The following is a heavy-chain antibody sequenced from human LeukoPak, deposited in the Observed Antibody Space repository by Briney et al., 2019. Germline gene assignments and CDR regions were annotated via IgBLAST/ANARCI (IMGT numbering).Heavy chain of an antibody. CDR1: GGSISSYY. CDR3: AREATVTTFFRKGTKLGAFDI. D-gene: IGHD4-17*01. V-gene: IGHV4-59*12. Sequence: SETLSLTCTVSGGSISSYYWSWIRQPPGKGLEWIGYIYYSGSTNYNPSLKSRVTISVDTSKNQFSLKLSSVTAADRAVYYCAREATVTTFFRKGTKLGAFDIWGQGTMVTVSS. J-gene: IGHJ3*02. CDR2: IYYSGST.